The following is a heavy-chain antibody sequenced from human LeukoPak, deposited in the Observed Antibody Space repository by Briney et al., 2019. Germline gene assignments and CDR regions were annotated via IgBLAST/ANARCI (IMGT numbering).Heavy chain of an antibody. CDR2: INGNGDRT. V-gene: IGHV3-23*01. D-gene: IGHD1-26*01. Sequence: GGSLRLSCAASGFTFSSYAMSWVRQAPGKGLEWVSSINGNGDRTYYAGSVKGRFTISRDNSKNTLYLQMNSLRAEDTAVYYCAKIGGSVVYWGQGTLVTVSS. CDR3: AKIGGSVVY. J-gene: IGHJ4*02. CDR1: GFTFSSYA.